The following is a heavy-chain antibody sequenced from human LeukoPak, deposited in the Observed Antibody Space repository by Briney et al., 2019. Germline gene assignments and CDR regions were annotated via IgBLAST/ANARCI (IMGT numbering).Heavy chain of an antibody. CDR1: GYTFTGYY. CDR2: VNPNSGGT. Sequence: ASVKVSCKASGYTFTGYYMHWVRQAPGQGLEWMGWVNPNSGGTNYAQNFQGRVTMTRDTSISTAYMELSRLRSDDTAVYYCAREAHPLGFGERNTYDYWGQGTLVTVSS. J-gene: IGHJ4*02. V-gene: IGHV1-2*02. D-gene: IGHD3-10*01. CDR3: AREAHPLGFGERNTYDY.